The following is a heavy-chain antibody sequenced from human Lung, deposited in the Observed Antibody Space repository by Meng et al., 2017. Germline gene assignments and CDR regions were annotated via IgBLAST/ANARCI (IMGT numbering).Heavy chain of an antibody. CDR3: ARGPTTMAHDFDY. Sequence: QGQLRQGGAGLFKPSETLAPTCVVPGGSFSDYYWSWVRQPPGKGLEWIGEINHSGSTNYNPSLESRATISVDTSQNNLSLKLSSVTAADSAVYYCARGPTTMAHDFDYWGQGTLVTVSS. V-gene: IGHV4-34*01. J-gene: IGHJ4*02. CDR1: GGSFSDYY. D-gene: IGHD4-11*01. CDR2: INHSGST.